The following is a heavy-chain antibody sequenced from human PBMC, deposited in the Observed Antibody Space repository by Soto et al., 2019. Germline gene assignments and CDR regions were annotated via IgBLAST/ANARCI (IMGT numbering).Heavy chain of an antibody. CDR2: ISGGGDTT. D-gene: IGHD3-10*01. CDR1: GFTFNNYA. V-gene: IGHV3-23*01. CDR3: AKGRVGSGSLTPRVDF. Sequence: EVQLLESGGGLVQPGGSLRLSCAASGFTFNNYAMSWVRQAPGKGLEWVSAISGGGDTTSYADSVKGRFTVSRDGSKNTLYLQMNSLRAEDTALYYCAKGRVGSGSLTPRVDFWVQGTLVTVSS. J-gene: IGHJ4*02.